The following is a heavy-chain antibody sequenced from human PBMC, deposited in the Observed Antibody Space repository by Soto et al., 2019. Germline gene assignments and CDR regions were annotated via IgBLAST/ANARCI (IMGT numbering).Heavy chain of an antibody. CDR2: IIPIFGTA. CDR1: GGTFSSYA. CDR3: ARDPSKYSSGWSPDYYYGMDV. J-gene: IGHJ6*02. Sequence: AASVKVSFKASGGTFSSYAISWLRQAPGQGLEWMGGIIPIFGTANYAQKFQGRVTITADESTSTAYMELSSLRSEDTAVYYCARDPSKYSSGWSPDYYYGMDVWGQGTTVTVSS. V-gene: IGHV1-69*13. D-gene: IGHD6-19*01.